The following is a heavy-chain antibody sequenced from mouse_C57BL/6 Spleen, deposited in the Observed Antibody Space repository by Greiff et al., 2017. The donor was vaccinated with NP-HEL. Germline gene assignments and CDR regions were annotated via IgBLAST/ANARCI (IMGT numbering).Heavy chain of an antibody. Sequence: VQLKESGPELVKPGASVKISCKASGYSFTDYNMNWVKQSNRKSLEWIGVINPNYGTTSYNQKFKGKATLTVDQSSSTAYMQLNSLTSEDSAVYYCARGGLLWELRGAMDYWGQGTSVTVSS. CDR3: ARGGLLWELRGAMDY. D-gene: IGHD2-1*01. V-gene: IGHV1-39*01. CDR1: GYSFTDYN. J-gene: IGHJ4*01. CDR2: INPNYGTT.